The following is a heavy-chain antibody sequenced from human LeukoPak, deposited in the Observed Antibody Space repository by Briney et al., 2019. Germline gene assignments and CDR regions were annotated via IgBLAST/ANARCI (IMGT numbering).Heavy chain of an antibody. CDR3: AREVHYESRGMFDY. D-gene: IGHD3-22*01. CDR2: IDNSGSII. V-gene: IGHV3-48*03. Sequence: GGSLRLSCAASGFTFSRYEMHWVRQAPGKGLEWVSYIDNSGSIIFYADSVRGRLTISRDNAKNTLYLQMNSLRAEDTAVYYCAREVHYESRGMFDYWGHGTLLTVSS. CDR1: GFTFSRYE. J-gene: IGHJ4*01.